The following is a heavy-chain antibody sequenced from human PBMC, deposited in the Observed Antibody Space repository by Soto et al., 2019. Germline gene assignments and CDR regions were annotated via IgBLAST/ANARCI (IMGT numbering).Heavy chain of an antibody. D-gene: IGHD1-26*01. CDR3: ARGRSQSRWFDP. Sequence: ASVKVSCKASGYTFTSYDINWVRQATGQGLEWMGWMNPNSGNTGYAQKFQGRVTMTRNTSISTAYMELSSLRSEDTAVYYCARGRSQSRWFDPWGQGTLLTVSS. CDR1: GYTFTSYD. CDR2: MNPNSGNT. V-gene: IGHV1-8*01. J-gene: IGHJ5*02.